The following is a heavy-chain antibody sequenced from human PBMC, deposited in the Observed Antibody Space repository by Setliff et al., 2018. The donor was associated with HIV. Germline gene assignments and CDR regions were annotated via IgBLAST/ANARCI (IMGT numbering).Heavy chain of an antibody. CDR3: AREDGYSSGSTPFDY. Sequence: KPSETLSLTCTVSGGSISSGSYFWTWIRQPAGKGLEWIGHIYTSGSTNYNPSLKSRVTMSVDTSKNQFSLKLSSVTAADTAVYYCAREDGYSSGSTPFDYWGQGTLVTVSS. J-gene: IGHJ4*02. CDR1: GGSISSGSYF. CDR2: IYTSGST. D-gene: IGHD5-18*01. V-gene: IGHV4-61*09.